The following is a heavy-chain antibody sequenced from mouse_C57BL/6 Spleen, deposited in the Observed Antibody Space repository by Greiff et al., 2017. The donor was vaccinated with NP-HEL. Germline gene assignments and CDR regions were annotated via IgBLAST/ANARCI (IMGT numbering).Heavy chain of an antibody. D-gene: IGHD2-2*01. CDR2: ISDGGSYT. CDR3: ARGGHGYDHFDY. J-gene: IGHJ2*01. V-gene: IGHV5-4*03. CDR1: GFTFSSYA. Sequence: EVKVVESGGGLVKPGGSLKLSCAASGFTFSSYAMSWVRQTPEKRLEWVATISDGGSYTYYPDNVKGRFTFSRDNAKNNLYLQMSRLKSEDTAVYYCARGGHGYDHFDYWGQGTTLTVSS.